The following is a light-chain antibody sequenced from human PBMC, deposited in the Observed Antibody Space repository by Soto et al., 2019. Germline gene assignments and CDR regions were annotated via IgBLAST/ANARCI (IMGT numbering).Light chain of an antibody. CDR2: GAS. V-gene: IGKV3-15*01. J-gene: IGKJ2*01. CDR1: QTVSDN. CDR3: QQYNIWPPLYT. Sequence: DIVLTQSPATLSASPGERATLSCRASQTVSDNLAWYQQKPGQSPRLLIYGASTRATDIPVRFSGSGSGTEFTLTISSLQSEDFAVYYCQQYNIWPPLYTFGQGTKL.